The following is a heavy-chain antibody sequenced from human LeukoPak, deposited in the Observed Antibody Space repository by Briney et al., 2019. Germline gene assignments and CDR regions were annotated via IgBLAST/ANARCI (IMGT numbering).Heavy chain of an antibody. Sequence: GGSLRLSGAASGFAITNHNMDWVRQAPGKGREGVGRIQTTQPNSCTTEYAASVKGRFSISRDDSKNSLYLQLNSLKTEDTAVYYCVRVVTTSSGWYHFDNWGQGTLVTVSS. CDR2: IQTTQPNSCTT. CDR1: GFAITNHN. J-gene: IGHJ4*02. V-gene: IGHV3-72*01. D-gene: IGHD6-13*01. CDR3: VRVVTTSSGWYHFDN.